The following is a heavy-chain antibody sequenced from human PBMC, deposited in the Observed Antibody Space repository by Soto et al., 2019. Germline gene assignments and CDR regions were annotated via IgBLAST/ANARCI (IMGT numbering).Heavy chain of an antibody. CDR3: ARDGSDFWSGYTYFDY. D-gene: IGHD3-3*01. J-gene: IGHJ4*02. Sequence: GGSLRLSCAASGFTFSSYWMSWVRQAPGKGLEWVANIKQDGSEKYYVDSVKGRFTISRDNAKNSLYLQMNSLRAEDTAVYYCARDGSDFWSGYTYFDYWGQGTLDTVSP. V-gene: IGHV3-7*01. CDR2: IKQDGSEK. CDR1: GFTFSSYW.